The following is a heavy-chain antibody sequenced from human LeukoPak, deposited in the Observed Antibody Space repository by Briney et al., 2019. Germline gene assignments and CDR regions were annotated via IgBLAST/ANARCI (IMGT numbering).Heavy chain of an antibody. CDR3: ARSKRYCTNGICYTNGGFDH. CDR2: ISSNGGST. D-gene: IGHD2-8*01. J-gene: IGHJ4*02. Sequence: GGSLRLSCAASGFTFSSYVMHWVRQAPGKGLEYVSAISSNGGSTYYPNSVKGRLTISRDNSKNTLYLQMGSLRAEDMAIYYCARSKRYCTNGICYTNGGFDHWGQGTLVTVSS. V-gene: IGHV3-64*01. CDR1: GFTFSSYV.